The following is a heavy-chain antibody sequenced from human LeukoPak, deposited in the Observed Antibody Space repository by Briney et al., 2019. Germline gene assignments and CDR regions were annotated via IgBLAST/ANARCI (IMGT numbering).Heavy chain of an antibody. D-gene: IGHD2-21*02. CDR3: ARPPVGDWLTPDY. Sequence: GESLKISCKGSGYSFTSYWIGWVRQMPGKGLEWMGIIYPGDSDTRYSSSFQGQVTISADKSISTAYLQWSSLKASDTAMYYCARPPVGDWLTPDYWGQGTLVTVSP. J-gene: IGHJ4*02. V-gene: IGHV5-51*01. CDR2: IYPGDSDT. CDR1: GYSFTSYW.